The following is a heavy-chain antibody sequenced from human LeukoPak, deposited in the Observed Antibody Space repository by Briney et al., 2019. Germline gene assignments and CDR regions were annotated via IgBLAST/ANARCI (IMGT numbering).Heavy chain of an antibody. D-gene: IGHD3-3*01. CDR3: ARAETYYDFWSGLNWFDP. V-gene: IGHV1-69*05. Sequence: GASVKVSCKASGGTFSSYAISWVRQAPGQGLEWMGRIIPIFGTANYAQKFQGRVTITTDESTSTAYMELSSLRSEDTAVYYCARAETYYDFWSGLNWFDPWGQGTLVTVSS. CDR2: IIPIFGTA. J-gene: IGHJ5*02. CDR1: GGTFSSYA.